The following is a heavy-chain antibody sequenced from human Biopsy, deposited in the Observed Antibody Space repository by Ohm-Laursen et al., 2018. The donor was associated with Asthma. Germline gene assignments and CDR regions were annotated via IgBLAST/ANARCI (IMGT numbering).Heavy chain of an antibody. D-gene: IGHD2-2*01. CDR3: ARKAGSCISRTCSSLDF. CDR2: INSVFGTT. CDR1: GGTFNTYV. V-gene: IGHV1-69*13. Sequence: SVKVSCKTLGGTFNTYVIGWVRQAPGQGLEWMGGINSVFGTTTYPQKFQDRVTITADDSTSTVYMELSSLRSEDTAVYYCARKAGSCISRTCSSLDFWGQGTLVTVSS. J-gene: IGHJ4*02.